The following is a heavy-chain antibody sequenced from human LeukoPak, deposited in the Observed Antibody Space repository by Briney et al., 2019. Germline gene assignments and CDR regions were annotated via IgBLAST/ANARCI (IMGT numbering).Heavy chain of an antibody. Sequence: GRSLRLSCAASGFTFSSYGMHWVRQAPGKGLEWVAVIWYDGSNKYYADSVKGRFTISRDNSKNTLYLQMNSLRAEDTAVYYCAKDLTQRWLQLTVESDYWGQGTLVTVSS. D-gene: IGHD5-24*01. CDR2: IWYDGSNK. CDR3: AKDLTQRWLQLTVESDY. J-gene: IGHJ4*02. V-gene: IGHV3-33*06. CDR1: GFTFSSYG.